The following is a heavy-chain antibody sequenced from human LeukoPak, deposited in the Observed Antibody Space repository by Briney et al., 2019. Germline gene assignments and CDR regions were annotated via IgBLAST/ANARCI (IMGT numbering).Heavy chain of an antibody. V-gene: IGHV4-38-2*02. Sequence: SETLSLTCVVSGYSISSGYHWGWIRQPPGKGLEWIGSAYRSGTTYYDPSLKSRVTISVDTSKNQISLKVRSVTAADTAMYYCAKENWVFDYWGQGILVTVSS. J-gene: IGHJ4*02. CDR3: AKENWVFDY. D-gene: IGHD7-27*01. CDR1: GYSISSGYH. CDR2: AYRSGTT.